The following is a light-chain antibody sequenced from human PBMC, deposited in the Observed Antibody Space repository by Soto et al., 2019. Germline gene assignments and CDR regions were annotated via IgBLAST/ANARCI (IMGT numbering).Light chain of an antibody. CDR1: QSVSRN. J-gene: IGKJ2*01. CDR3: QQYNNWLYT. CDR2: GAS. Sequence: EIVMTHSPATLSVSPGERATLSCRASQSVSRNLAWYQQKPGQAPRLLIYGASTRATGIPARFSGSGSGTDFTLTISSLQSEDFAVYYCQQYNNWLYTFGKGTKLEIK. V-gene: IGKV3-15*01.